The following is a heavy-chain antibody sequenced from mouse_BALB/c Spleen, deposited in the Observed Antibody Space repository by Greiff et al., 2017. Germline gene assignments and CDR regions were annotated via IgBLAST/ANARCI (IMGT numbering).Heavy chain of an antibody. V-gene: IGHV2-6-7*01. Sequence: VKLQQSGPGLVAPSQSLSITCTVSGFSLTGYGVNWVRQPPGKGLEWLGMIWGDGSTDYNSALKSRLSIGKDNSKSQVFLKMNSLPTDDTARYYCARVPWDYGRAAMDYWGQGTSVTVSS. CDR1: GFSLTGYG. J-gene: IGHJ4*01. D-gene: IGHD1-1*01. CDR2: IWGDGST. CDR3: ARVPWDYGRAAMDY.